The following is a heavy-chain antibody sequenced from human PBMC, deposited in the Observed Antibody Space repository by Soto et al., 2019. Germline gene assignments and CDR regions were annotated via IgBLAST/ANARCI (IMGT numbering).Heavy chain of an antibody. CDR1: GYTFTSYD. CDR2: MNPNSGNT. V-gene: IGHV1-8*01. D-gene: IGHD2-15*01. J-gene: IGHJ6*03. Sequence: QVQLVQSGAEVKKPGASVKVSCKASGYTFTSYDINWVRQATGQGLECMGWMNPNSGNTGYAQKFQGRVTMTRNTSIITAYMELSSLRSEDTAVYYCARDLVVAATLVSDYYYYMDVWGKGTTVTVSS. CDR3: ARDLVVAATLVSDYYYYMDV.